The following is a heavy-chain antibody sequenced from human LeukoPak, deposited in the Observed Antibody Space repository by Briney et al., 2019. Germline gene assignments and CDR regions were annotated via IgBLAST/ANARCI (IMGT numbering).Heavy chain of an antibody. J-gene: IGHJ4*02. D-gene: IGHD3-3*01. CDR2: IYYSGST. CDR1: GGSISSSSYY. CDR3: ASRSLRFHLDY. V-gene: IGHV4-39*01. Sequence: SETLSLTCTVSGGSISSSSYYWGWIRQPPGKGLEWIGSIYYSGSTYYNPSLKSRVTISVDTSKNQFSLKLSSVTAADTAVYYCASRSLRFHLDYWGQGTLVTVSS.